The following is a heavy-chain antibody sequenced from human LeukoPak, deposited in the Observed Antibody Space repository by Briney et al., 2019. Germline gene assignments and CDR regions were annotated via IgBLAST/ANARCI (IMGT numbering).Heavy chain of an antibody. CDR2: IYTSGST. V-gene: IGHV4-4*07. CDR3: ARDPYEPRRFLEWLPSYYMDV. J-gene: IGHJ6*03. CDR1: GGSISSYY. Sequence: SETLSLTCTVSGGSISSYYWSWIRQPAGKGLEWIGRIYTSGSTNYNPSLKSRVTISVDTSKNQFSLKLSSVTAADTAVYYCARDPYEPRRFLEWLPSYYMDVWGKGTTVTVSS. D-gene: IGHD3-3*01.